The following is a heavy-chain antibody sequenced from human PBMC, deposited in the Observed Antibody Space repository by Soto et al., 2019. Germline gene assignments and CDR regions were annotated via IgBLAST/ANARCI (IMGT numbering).Heavy chain of an antibody. CDR1: GWSFSGYY. Sequence: SETLSLTCAVYGWSFSGYYWSWIRQPPGKGLEWIGEINHSGSTNYNPSLKSRVTISVDTSKNQFSLKLSSVTAADTAVYYCARARITMVRGAQKGVYFDYWGQGTLVTVSS. CDR2: INHSGST. J-gene: IGHJ4*02. CDR3: ARARITMVRGAQKGVYFDY. V-gene: IGHV4-34*01. D-gene: IGHD3-10*01.